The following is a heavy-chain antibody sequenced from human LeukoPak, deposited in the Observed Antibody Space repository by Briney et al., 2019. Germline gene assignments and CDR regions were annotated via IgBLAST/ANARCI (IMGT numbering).Heavy chain of an antibody. D-gene: IGHD3-10*01. CDR3: ARNVLYYGSGSYWSDP. CDR1: GGSISSYY. Sequence: SETLSLTCTVSGGSISSYYWSWIRQPAGKGLEWIGRIYTSGSTNYNPSLKSRVTMSVDTSKNQFSLKLSSVTAADTAVYYCARNVLYYGSGSYWSDPWGQGTLVTVSS. V-gene: IGHV4-4*07. J-gene: IGHJ5*02. CDR2: IYTSGST.